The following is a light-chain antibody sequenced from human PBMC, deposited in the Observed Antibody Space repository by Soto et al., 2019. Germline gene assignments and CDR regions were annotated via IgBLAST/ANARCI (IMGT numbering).Light chain of an antibody. J-gene: IGLJ2*01. Sequence: QSALTQPPSVSGSPGQSVTISCTGTSSDVGSYNRVSWYQQPPGTAPKLIIYEVNNRPSGVPDRFSGSKSGNTAPLTISGLQAEDEADYYCISYTSTITLLFGGGTKLTVL. CDR1: SSDVGSYNR. V-gene: IGLV2-18*02. CDR2: EVN. CDR3: ISYTSTITLL.